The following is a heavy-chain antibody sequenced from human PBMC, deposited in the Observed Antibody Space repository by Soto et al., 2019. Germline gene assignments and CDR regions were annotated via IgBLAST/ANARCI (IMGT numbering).Heavy chain of an antibody. D-gene: IGHD3-16*01. V-gene: IGHV3-33*01. CDR3: VREFGRDDVFDV. Sequence: QVQLVESGGGVVQPGRSLRLSCAASAFTFSSYVMHWVRQAPGKGLEWVALTWYDGSLQCYADSVKGRFTISRDNSKNTLYLQMNSLRAEDTAVYYCVREFGRDDVFDVWGQGTMVTVSS. CDR1: AFTFSSYV. J-gene: IGHJ3*01. CDR2: TWYDGSLQ.